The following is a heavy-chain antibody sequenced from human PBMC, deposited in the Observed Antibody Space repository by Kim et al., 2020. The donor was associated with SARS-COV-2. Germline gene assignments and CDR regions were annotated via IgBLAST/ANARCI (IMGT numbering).Heavy chain of an antibody. CDR1: GGSFSGYY. D-gene: IGHD3-22*01. V-gene: IGHV4-34*01. CDR3: ARARARDDSTYYFDY. J-gene: IGHJ4*02. CDR2: INHSGST. Sequence: SETLSLTCAVYGGSFSGYYWSWIRQPPGKGLEWIGEINHSGSTNYNPSLKSRVTISVDTSKNQFSLKLSSVTAADTAVYYCARARARDDSTYYFDYWGQGTLVTVSS.